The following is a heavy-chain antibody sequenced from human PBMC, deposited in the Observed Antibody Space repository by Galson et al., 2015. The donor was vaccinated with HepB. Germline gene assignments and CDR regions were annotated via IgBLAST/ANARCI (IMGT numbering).Heavy chain of an antibody. D-gene: IGHD2/OR15-2a*01. CDR3: ARDPGNSSPFDY. J-gene: IGHJ4*02. V-gene: IGHV3-11*06. Sequence: SLRLSCAASGFTFSDYYMSWIRQAPGKGLEWLSYISSSTSYTKYADSVKGRFTISRDNAKNSLYLQMNSLRAEDTAIYYCARDPGNSSPFDYWGPGTPVTVS. CDR2: ISSSTSYT. CDR1: GFTFSDYY.